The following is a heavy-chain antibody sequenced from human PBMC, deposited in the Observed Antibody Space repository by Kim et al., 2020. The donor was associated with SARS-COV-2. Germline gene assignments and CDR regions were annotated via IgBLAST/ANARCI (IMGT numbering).Heavy chain of an antibody. Sequence: GGSLRLSCAASGFTFSRYEMTWVRQAPGKGLEWVSYVSASGTTMYYADSVRGRFIISRDNARDSLYLQMNSLRAEDTAVYYCARRRRADAFDLWGLGTLV. CDR1: GFTFSRYE. V-gene: IGHV3-48*03. J-gene: IGHJ3*01. CDR2: VSASGTTM. CDR3: ARRRRADAFDL.